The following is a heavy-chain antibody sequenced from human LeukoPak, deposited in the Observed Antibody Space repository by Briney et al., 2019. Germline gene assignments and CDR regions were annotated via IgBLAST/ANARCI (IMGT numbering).Heavy chain of an antibody. CDR3: ARDRGLLYGSSGCLDS. V-gene: IGHV3-33*08. J-gene: IGHJ4*02. Sequence: QPGGSLRLSCAASGFTFSSSGMHWVRQAPGKGLEWVAVIWYDGSNKYYADSVKGRFTISRDNSKNTLYLQMNSLRAEDTAVYYCARDRGLLYGSSGCLDSWGQGTLVTVSS. D-gene: IGHD6-19*01. CDR1: GFTFSSSG. CDR2: IWYDGSNK.